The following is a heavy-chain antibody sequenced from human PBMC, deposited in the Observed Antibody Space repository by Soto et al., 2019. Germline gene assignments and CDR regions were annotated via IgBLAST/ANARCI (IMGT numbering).Heavy chain of an antibody. CDR3: ARDKYSGSACDFDY. CDR1: GFTFSIYA. V-gene: IGHV3-30-3*01. D-gene: IGHD1-26*01. J-gene: IGHJ4*02. CDR2: ISYNGNKK. Sequence: GGSLRLSCAASGFTFSIYAIYWVRQTPGKGLEWVAGISYNGNKKYYAESVKSRFTISRDSSKDTVFLQMNSPRRDDTAVYYCARDKYSGSACDFDYWGQGTLVTVSS.